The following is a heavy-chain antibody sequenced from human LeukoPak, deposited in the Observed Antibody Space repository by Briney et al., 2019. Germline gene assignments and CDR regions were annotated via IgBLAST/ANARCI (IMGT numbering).Heavy chain of an antibody. CDR3: ARGPNSNWSGLDF. J-gene: IGHJ4*02. Sequence: GGSLRLSCTASGFSFSGHWMHWARQLPGKGLVWVSRTSPTGSTTSYADSVKGRFTVSRDNAKNTLYLQVNNLRAEDTAVYYCARGPNSNWSGLDFWGQGTLLTVSS. D-gene: IGHD6-6*01. CDR2: TSPTGSTT. CDR1: GFSFSGHW. V-gene: IGHV3-74*01.